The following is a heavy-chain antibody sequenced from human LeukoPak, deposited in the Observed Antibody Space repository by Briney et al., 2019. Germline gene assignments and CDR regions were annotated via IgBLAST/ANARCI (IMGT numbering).Heavy chain of an antibody. J-gene: IGHJ4*02. CDR3: ASAGSGSYFS. CDR1: GGSFSAYY. D-gene: IGHD3-10*01. V-gene: IGHV4-34*01. CDR2: INHSGST. Sequence: SETLSLTCAVYGGSFSAYYWSRIRQPPGKGLEWIGEINHSGSTNYNPSLKSRVTISVDTSKNQFSLKLSSVTAADTAVYYCASAGSGSYFSWGQGTLVTVSS.